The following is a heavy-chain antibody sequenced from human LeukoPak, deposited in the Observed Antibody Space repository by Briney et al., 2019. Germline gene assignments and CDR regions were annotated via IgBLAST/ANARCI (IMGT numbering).Heavy chain of an antibody. CDR2: TTNKAHSYTT. CDR1: GFTLSDHN. D-gene: IGHD2-15*01. V-gene: IGHV3-72*01. CDR3: ARAPSGLGY. J-gene: IGHJ4*02. Sequence: GGSLRLSCAVSGFTLSDHNMDWVRQAPGKGLEWVGRTTNKAHSYTTEYAASVKGRFTISRDDSQNSLYLQMNSLKTEDTAVYYCARAPSGLGYWGQGILVTVSS.